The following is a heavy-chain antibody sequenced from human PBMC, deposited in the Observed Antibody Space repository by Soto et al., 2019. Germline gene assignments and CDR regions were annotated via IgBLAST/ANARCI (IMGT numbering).Heavy chain of an antibody. CDR2: ISYTGSP. J-gene: IGHJ4*02. CDR3: ARVAADAYWSGYDDY. D-gene: IGHD3-3*01. V-gene: IGHV4-59*01. CDR1: GGSISNYH. Sequence: QEQLQESGPRLVKPSETLSLTCSVSGGSISNYHGSWIRQPPGKGLEWIGYISYTGSPNYSPSLKSRVTMLLATSKKHFSLKLSSVTAADTAVYYCARVAADAYWSGYDDYWGQGTLVTVSS.